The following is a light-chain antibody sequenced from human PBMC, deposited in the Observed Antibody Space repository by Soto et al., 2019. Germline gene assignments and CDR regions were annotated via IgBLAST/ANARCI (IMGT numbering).Light chain of an antibody. CDR2: EVV. CDR3: KSYAGSNTYV. J-gene: IGLJ1*01. V-gene: IGLV2-8*01. Sequence: QSVLTQPPSASGSPGQSVTISCTGTRNDIGAYEFVSWYQHHPRKAPKLIIYEVVQRHSGVPDRFSGSKSGNTASRTVSGLQAADEADYYCKSYAGSNTYVFGTGTKVTV. CDR1: RNDIGAYEF.